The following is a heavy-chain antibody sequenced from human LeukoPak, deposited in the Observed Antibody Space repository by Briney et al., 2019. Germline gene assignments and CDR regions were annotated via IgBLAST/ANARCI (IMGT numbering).Heavy chain of an antibody. V-gene: IGHV4-39*01. Sequence: SETLSLTCTVSGGSISTSSYYWGWIRQPPGKGLEWIGTFYYSGRTYYNPSLKSRVTISVDTSKNQFSLKLSSVTAADTAVYYCAKSSYSIFDYWGQGTLVTVSS. CDR1: GGSISTSSYY. CDR3: AKSSYSIFDY. J-gene: IGHJ4*02. CDR2: FYYSGRT. D-gene: IGHD5-18*01.